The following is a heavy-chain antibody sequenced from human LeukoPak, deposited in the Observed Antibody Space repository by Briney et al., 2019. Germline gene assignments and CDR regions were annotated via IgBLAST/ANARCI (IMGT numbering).Heavy chain of an antibody. D-gene: IGHD3-10*01. Sequence: SETLSLTCTVSGGSISSYYWSWILQPAGKGLEWIGRIYTSGSTNYNPSLKSRVTMSVDTSKNQFSLKLSSVTAADTAVYYCARDIRGYYYGSGSYFDYWGQGTLVTVSS. CDR2: IYTSGST. V-gene: IGHV4-4*07. CDR3: ARDIRGYYYGSGSYFDY. CDR1: GGSISSYY. J-gene: IGHJ4*02.